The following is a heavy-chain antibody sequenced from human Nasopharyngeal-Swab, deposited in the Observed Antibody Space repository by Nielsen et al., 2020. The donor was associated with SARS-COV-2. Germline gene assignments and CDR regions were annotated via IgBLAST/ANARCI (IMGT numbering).Heavy chain of an antibody. CDR2: IYYSGGT. CDR3: ARGLEGYSSSWYVDY. Sequence: PGKGLEWIGYIYYSGGTNYNPSLKSRVTISVDTSKNQFSLKLSSVTAADTAVYYCARGLEGYSSSWYVDYWGQGTLVTVSS. D-gene: IGHD6-13*01. V-gene: IGHV4-59*13. J-gene: IGHJ4*02.